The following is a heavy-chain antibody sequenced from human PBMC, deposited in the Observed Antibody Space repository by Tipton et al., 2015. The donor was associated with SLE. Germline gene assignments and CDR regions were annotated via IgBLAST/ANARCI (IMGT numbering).Heavy chain of an antibody. Sequence: TLSLTCTVSGGSISSYYWSWIRQPPGKGLEWIGYIYYSGSTNYNPSLKSRVTISVDTSKNQFSLKLSSVTAADTAVYYCAREGGSGAFDIWGQGTMVPVSS. V-gene: IGHV4-59*01. D-gene: IGHD3-10*01. CDR1: GGSISSYY. CDR2: IYYSGST. CDR3: AREGGSGAFDI. J-gene: IGHJ3*02.